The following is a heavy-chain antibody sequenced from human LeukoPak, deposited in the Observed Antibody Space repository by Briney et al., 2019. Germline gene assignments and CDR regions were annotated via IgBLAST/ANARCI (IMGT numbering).Heavy chain of an antibody. CDR2: IYYSGST. V-gene: IGHV4-59*01. CDR1: GGSISSYY. Sequence: SETLSLTCTVSGGSISSYYWTWIRQPPGKGLEWIGYIYYSGSTNYNPSLKSRVTISVDTSKNQFSLKLSSVTAADTAVYYCARVYCSGGSCRLDYWGQGTLVTVSS. CDR3: ARVYCSGGSCRLDY. J-gene: IGHJ4*02. D-gene: IGHD2-15*01.